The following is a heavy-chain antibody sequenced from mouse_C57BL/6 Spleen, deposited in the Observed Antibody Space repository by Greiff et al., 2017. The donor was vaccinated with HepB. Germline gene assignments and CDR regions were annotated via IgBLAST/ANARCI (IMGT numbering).Heavy chain of an antibody. Sequence: EVKLMESGGGLVQPGGSLKLSCAASGFTFSDYYMYWVRQTPEKRLEWVAYISNGGGSTYYPDTVKGRFTISRDNAKNTLYLQMSRLKSEDTAMYYCARRIYYGYDYAMDYWGQGTSVTVSS. V-gene: IGHV5-12*01. CDR2: ISNGGGST. J-gene: IGHJ4*01. CDR3: ARRIYYGYDYAMDY. CDR1: GFTFSDYY. D-gene: IGHD2-2*01.